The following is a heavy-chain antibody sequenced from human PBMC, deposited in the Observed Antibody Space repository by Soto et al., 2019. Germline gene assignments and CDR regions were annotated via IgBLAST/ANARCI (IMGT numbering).Heavy chain of an antibody. V-gene: IGHV3-33*01. CDR2: IWHDGSNK. Sequence: QVQLVESGGGVVQPGRSLRLSCAASGFTFSSYGMHWVRQAPGKGLEWVAVIWHDGSNKYYADSVKGRFTISRDNSNNTLYLQMNSLRAEDTAVYYCARDSDTIQYWFDPWGQGTLVTVSS. CDR3: ARDSDTIQYWFDP. J-gene: IGHJ5*02. D-gene: IGHD3-3*01. CDR1: GFTFSSYG.